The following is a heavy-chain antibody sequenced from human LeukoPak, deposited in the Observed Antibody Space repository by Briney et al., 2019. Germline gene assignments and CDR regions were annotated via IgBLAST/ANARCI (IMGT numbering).Heavy chain of an antibody. J-gene: IGHJ4*02. CDR3: ARESPSGGTYFDY. CDR2: IYTSGST. Sequence: LETLSLTCAVYGGSFSGYYWSWIRQPAGKGLEWIGRIYTSGSTNYNPSLKSRVTIAVDTSKNQFSLKLSSVTAADTAVYYCARESPSGGTYFDYWGQGTLVTVSS. CDR1: GGSFSGYY. D-gene: IGHD2-15*01. V-gene: IGHV4-4*07.